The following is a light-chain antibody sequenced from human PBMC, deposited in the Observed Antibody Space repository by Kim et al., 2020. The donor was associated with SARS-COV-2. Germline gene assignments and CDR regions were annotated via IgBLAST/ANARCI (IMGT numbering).Light chain of an antibody. CDR3: QSYDSSIVV. Sequence: GKTATICCTGSSGSSASNYVQWYQQRPGSAPTTVIYEDNQRPSGVPDRFSGSIDSSSNSASLTISGLKTEDEADYYCQSYDSSIVVFGGGTQLTVL. CDR2: EDN. V-gene: IGLV6-57*02. CDR1: SGSSASNY. J-gene: IGLJ2*01.